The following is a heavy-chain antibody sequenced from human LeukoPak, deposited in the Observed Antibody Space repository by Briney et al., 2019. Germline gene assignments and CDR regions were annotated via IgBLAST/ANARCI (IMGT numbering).Heavy chain of an antibody. D-gene: IGHD4-11*01. CDR3: ARPTTTVTHFDY. CDR2: IDPGDSYT. CDR1: GYRFGTYW. J-gene: IGHJ4*02. Sequence: GESLQISCKGSGYRFGTYWISWVRQIPGKGREWMGTIDPGDSYTNYSPSFQGHVTISADKSISTAYLQWSSLKAADTAMYYCARPTTTVTHFDYWGQGTLVTVSS. V-gene: IGHV5-10-1*01.